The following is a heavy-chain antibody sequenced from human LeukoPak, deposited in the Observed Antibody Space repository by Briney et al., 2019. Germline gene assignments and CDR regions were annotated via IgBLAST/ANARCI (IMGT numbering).Heavy chain of an antibody. CDR3: SGESGPFCPFGY. CDR2: ISLAGQT. CDR1: GGSISGTNW. V-gene: IGHV4-4*02. Sequence: SGTLSLTCGVSGGSISGTNWWSWVRQPPGQGLEWIGEISLAGQTNFNPSLNGRVTMSLDKSSNQLSLHLTSVTAADTATYFCSGESGPFCPFGYWGQGTLVTVSS. J-gene: IGHJ4*02. D-gene: IGHD1-26*01.